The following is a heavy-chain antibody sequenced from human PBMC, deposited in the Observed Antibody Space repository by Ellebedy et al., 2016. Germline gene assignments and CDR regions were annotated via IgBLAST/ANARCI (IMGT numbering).Heavy chain of an antibody. CDR2: IYYSGST. D-gene: IGHD6-6*01. CDR1: GGSISNYY. V-gene: IGHV4-59*08. CDR3: ARQGGPQQLDQAFDT. Sequence: SETLSLTCTVSGGSISNYYWTWIRQPPGKGLEWIGYIYYSGSTNYNPSLKSRVTISVDTSKNQFSLKLSSVTAADTAVYYCARQGGPQQLDQAFDTWGQGTMVTVSS. J-gene: IGHJ3*02.